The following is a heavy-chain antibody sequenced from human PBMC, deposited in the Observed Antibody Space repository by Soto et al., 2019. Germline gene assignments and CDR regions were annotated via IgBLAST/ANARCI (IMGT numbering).Heavy chain of an antibody. D-gene: IGHD4-17*01. Sequence: PSETLSLTCTVSGVSMSSATYYWGWIRQPPGKGLEWLGTIYDGGNTYYNPSLESRVTISVDTSKNQFSLNLRSVTAADTAVYYCARRDDYGDYEVFDYWGQGILVTVSS. CDR3: ARRDDYGDYEVFDY. CDR1: GVSMSSATYY. J-gene: IGHJ4*02. CDR2: IYDGGNT. V-gene: IGHV4-39*01.